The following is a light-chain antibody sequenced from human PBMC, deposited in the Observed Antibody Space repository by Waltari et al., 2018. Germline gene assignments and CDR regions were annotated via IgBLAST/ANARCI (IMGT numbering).Light chain of an antibody. J-gene: IGLJ7*01. V-gene: IGLV2-14*01. Sequence: QSALTQPASVSRSPEQSSTISSTGTSSNAGGYNYVSWYQQHPGKAPKLMIYDVSKRPSGVSNRFSGSKSGNTASLTISGPQAEDEADYYCSSYTSSSTVFGGGTQLTVL. CDR3: SSYTSSSTV. CDR1: SSNAGGYNY. CDR2: DVS.